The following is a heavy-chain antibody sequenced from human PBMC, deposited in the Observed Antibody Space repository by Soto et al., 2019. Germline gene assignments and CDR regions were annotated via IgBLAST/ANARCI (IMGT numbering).Heavy chain of an antibody. CDR1: GGSISSGNYY. V-gene: IGHV4-30-4*01. J-gene: IGHJ4*02. CDR2: ISYSGST. D-gene: IGHD2-15*01. CDR3: ATGGTPATGLYFFDN. Sequence: QVQLQESGPGLVKPSQTLSLTCTVSGGSISSGNYYWSWIRQPPGKGLEWIGFISYSGSTYYSTSHKGRLTILVATPKNHFSLNLCAVTAADTADYDYATGGTPATGLYFFDNWGQGSLVAVS.